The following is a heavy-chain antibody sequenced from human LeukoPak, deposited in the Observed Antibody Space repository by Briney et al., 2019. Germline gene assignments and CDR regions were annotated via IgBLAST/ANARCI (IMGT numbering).Heavy chain of an antibody. CDR3: AGPLTYGSGPPYFDY. CDR1: GGTFSSYA. V-gene: IGHV1-18*01. CDR2: ISAYNGNT. J-gene: IGHJ4*02. Sequence: ASVKVSCKASGGTFSSYAISWVRQDPGQGLEWLGWISAYNGNTNYAQKLQGRVTMTTDTSTSTAYMELRSLRSDDTAVYYCAGPLTYGSGPPYFDYWGQGTLVTVSS. D-gene: IGHD3-10*01.